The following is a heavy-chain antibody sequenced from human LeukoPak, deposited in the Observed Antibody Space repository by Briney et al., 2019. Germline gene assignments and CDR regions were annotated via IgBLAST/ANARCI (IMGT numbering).Heavy chain of an antibody. CDR1: GYTFTGYY. CDR3: ARGVTIFGVAYNWFDP. V-gene: IGHV1-2*02. J-gene: IGHJ5*02. Sequence: ASVKVSCKASGYTFTGYYVHWVRQAPGQGLEWMGWINPNSGGTIYAQKFQGRVTMTRDTSISTAYMELSRLRSDDTAVYYCARGVTIFGVAYNWFDPWGQGTLVTVSS. D-gene: IGHD3-3*01. CDR2: INPNSGGT.